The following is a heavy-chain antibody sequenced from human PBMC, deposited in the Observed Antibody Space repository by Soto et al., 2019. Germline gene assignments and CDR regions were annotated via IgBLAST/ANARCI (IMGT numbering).Heavy chain of an antibody. D-gene: IGHD3-22*01. CDR2: ISYSGSP. CDR3: ARMDYYDSYFFDY. J-gene: IGHJ4*02. CDR1: GVSVSRDY. V-gene: IGHV4-59*02. Sequence: PSETLSLTCTVSGVSVSRDYQWIWIRQPPGKGLEWIGHISYSGSPYYSPSLKSRVTFSLDTSKNHFSLKLSSVTAADTAVYFCARMDYYDSYFFDYWGQGTLVTVSS.